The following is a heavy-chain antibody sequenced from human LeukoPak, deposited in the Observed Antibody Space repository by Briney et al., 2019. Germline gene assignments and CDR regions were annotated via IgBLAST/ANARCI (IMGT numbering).Heavy chain of an antibody. Sequence: GGSLRLSCAASGFTFSSYSMNWVRQAPGKGLEWLSYITSTSSPIYYADSVQGRFTISRDNAKNSLSLQMNSLRDEDTAVYSCARESPLGELSIDYWGQGTLVTVSS. CDR2: ITSTSSPI. CDR3: ARESPLGELSIDY. D-gene: IGHD3-16*02. J-gene: IGHJ4*02. CDR1: GFTFSSYS. V-gene: IGHV3-48*02.